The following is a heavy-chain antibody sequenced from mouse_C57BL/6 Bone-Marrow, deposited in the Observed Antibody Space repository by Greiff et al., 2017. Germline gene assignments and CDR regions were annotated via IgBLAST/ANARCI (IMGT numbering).Heavy chain of an antibody. CDR3: TDSYYYGSSDY. V-gene: IGHV14-4*01. CDR1: GFNIKDDY. J-gene: IGHJ2*01. D-gene: IGHD1-1*01. Sequence: VQLQQSGAELVRPGASVKLSCTASGFNIKDDYMHWVKQRPEQGLEWIGWIDPENGDTEYASKFQGKATITADTSSNTAYMQLSSLTSEATAVYYCTDSYYYGSSDYWGQGTTLTVSS. CDR2: IDPENGDT.